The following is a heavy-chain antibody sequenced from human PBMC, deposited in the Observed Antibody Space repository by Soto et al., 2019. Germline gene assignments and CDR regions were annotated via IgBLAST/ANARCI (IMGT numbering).Heavy chain of an antibody. V-gene: IGHV3-23*01. CDR2: ISGSGGST. Sequence: PGESLKISCAASGFTFSSYAMSWVRQAPGKGLEWVSAISGSGGSTYYADSVKGRFTISRDNSKNTLYLQMNSLRAEDTAVYYCAKGLLGYYYYYGMDVWGQGTTVTVSS. CDR1: GFTFSSYA. CDR3: AKGLLGYYYYYGMDV. J-gene: IGHJ6*02. D-gene: IGHD3-10*01.